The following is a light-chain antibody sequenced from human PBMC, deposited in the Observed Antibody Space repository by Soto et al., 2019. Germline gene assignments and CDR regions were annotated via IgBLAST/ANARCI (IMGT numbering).Light chain of an antibody. CDR3: QQYGTSSLT. CDR2: HVS. CDR1: QSVSSTS. V-gene: IGKV3-20*01. J-gene: IGKJ4*01. Sequence: DIVLTQSPGTLYLSPGERAILSCRASQSVSSTSLAWYQQRPGQAPRPLIYHVSSRANGIPDRFSGSGSGTDFTLTISTLEPEDFAVYYCQQYGTSSLTFGGGTRVEI.